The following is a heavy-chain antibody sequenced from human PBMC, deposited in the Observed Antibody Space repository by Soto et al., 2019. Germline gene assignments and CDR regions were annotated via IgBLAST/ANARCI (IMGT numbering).Heavy chain of an antibody. Sequence: QVQLVQSGAEVKKPGSSVKVSCKASGGTCSSYSINWVRQAPGQGLDWMGEISPIFGTAHYAQKFQGRVTITADESTSTAFMELSSLRSDDTAVYYCARDGGRHAGGIDYWGQGPLVTVSS. J-gene: IGHJ4*02. CDR2: ISPIFGTA. D-gene: IGHD1-26*01. V-gene: IGHV1-69*01. CDR3: ARDGGRHAGGIDY. CDR1: GGTCSSYS.